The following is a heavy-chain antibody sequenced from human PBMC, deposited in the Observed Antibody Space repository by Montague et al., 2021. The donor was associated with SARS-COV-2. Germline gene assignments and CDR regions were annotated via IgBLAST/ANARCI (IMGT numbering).Heavy chain of an antibody. CDR3: AKDFGFGEPQSDY. J-gene: IGHJ4*02. CDR1: GFTFSSYG. D-gene: IGHD3-10*01. V-gene: IGHV3-30*18. CDR2: ISYDGSNK. Sequence: SLSLSCAASGFTFSSYGMPWVRQAPGKGLEWVAVISYDGSNKYYADSVKGRFTISRDNSKNTLYLQMNSLRAEDTAVYYCAKDFGFGEPQSDYWGQGTLVTVSS.